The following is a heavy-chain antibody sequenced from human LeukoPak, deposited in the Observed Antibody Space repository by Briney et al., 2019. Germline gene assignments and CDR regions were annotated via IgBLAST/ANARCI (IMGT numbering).Heavy chain of an antibody. J-gene: IGHJ3*02. CDR3: ARGVTSPLDAFDI. Sequence: SETLSLTCTVSGGSISTYYWSWIRQPPGKGLEWIGYIYYTGSTNYNPSLKSPFTILVDTSKNQFSLELNSVTAADTAVYYCARGVTSPLDAFDIWGQGTTVTVSS. CDR1: GGSISTYY. CDR2: IYYTGST. D-gene: IGHD1-26*01. V-gene: IGHV4-59*01.